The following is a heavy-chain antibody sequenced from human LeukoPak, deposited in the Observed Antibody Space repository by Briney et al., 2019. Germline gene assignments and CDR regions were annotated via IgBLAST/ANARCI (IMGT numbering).Heavy chain of an antibody. Sequence: SETLSLSCTVSGGSTSSYFWSWIRQPAGKGLEWIGRIYISGTTNYNPSLKSRVTMSMDASKNQFSLRLNPVTAADTAVYYCARGIPIASAWYYFDLWGQGTLVTVSS. CDR2: IYISGTT. V-gene: IGHV4-4*07. D-gene: IGHD6-19*01. CDR1: GGSTSSYF. CDR3: ARGIPIASAWYYFDL. J-gene: IGHJ4*02.